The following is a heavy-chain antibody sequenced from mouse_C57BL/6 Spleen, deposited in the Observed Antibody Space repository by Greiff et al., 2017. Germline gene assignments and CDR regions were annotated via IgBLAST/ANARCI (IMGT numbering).Heavy chain of an antibody. CDR1: GYSFTSYY. Sequence: VQLQQSGPELVKPGASVKISCKASGYSFTSYYIHWVKQRPGQGLEWIGWLYPGSGNTKYNEKFKGKATLTADTSSSTAYMQLSSLTSEDSAVYYCAKGGLEYFDVWGTGTTVTVSS. J-gene: IGHJ1*03. V-gene: IGHV1-66*01. CDR3: AKGGLEYFDV. CDR2: LYPGSGNT. D-gene: IGHD3-3*01.